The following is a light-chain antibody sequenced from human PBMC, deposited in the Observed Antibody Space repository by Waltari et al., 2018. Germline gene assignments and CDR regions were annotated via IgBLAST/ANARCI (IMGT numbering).Light chain of an antibody. V-gene: IGKV3-11*01. CDR2: DAS. CDR3: QQRSKWPIT. CDR1: QGVSSY. Sequence: EIVLTQSPATLSLSPGERATLSCRASQGVSSYLAWYQQKPGQAPMLLLYDASNRATGIPARFSGSGSGTDFTCTISSLEPEDFALYYCQQRSKWPITFGQGTRLEIK. J-gene: IGKJ5*01.